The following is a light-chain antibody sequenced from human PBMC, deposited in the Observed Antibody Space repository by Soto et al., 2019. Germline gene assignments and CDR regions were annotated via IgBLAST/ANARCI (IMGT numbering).Light chain of an antibody. CDR2: GAS. CDR1: QSVSSNY. V-gene: IGKV3-20*01. CDR3: QQYGSSPRT. J-gene: IGKJ1*01. Sequence: EIVLTQSPGTLSLSPGERATLSCRPSQSVSSNYLAWYQQKPGQAPRLLIYGASSRATSIPDRFSGSGSGTDFTLTISRLEPEDFAVYYCQQYGSSPRTFGQGTKVEIK.